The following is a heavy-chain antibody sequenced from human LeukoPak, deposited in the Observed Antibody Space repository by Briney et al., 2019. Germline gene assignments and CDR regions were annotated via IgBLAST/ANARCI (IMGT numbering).Heavy chain of an antibody. Sequence: ASVKVSCKASGYTFTGYYMHWVRQAPGQGLEWMGWINPNSGGTNYAQKFQGWVTTTRDTSISTAYMELSRLRSDDTAVYYCARVASPTSSGWYHPWGQGTLVTVSS. V-gene: IGHV1-2*04. D-gene: IGHD3-22*01. J-gene: IGHJ5*02. CDR2: INPNSGGT. CDR1: GYTFTGYY. CDR3: ARVASPTSSGWYHP.